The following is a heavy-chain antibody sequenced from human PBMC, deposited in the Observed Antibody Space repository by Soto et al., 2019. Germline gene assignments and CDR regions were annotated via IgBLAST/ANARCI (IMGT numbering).Heavy chain of an antibody. CDR1: GGTFSSYT. J-gene: IGHJ6*02. CDR3: ASSTIFGVVVPRRLHYHAMDV. Sequence: QVQLVQSGAEAKKPGSSVKVSCKASGGTFSSYTISWVRQAPGQGLEWMGGVIPIFGTANFPQKFQGRVTITADESTSTAYMELSSLRSEDTAVYYCASSTIFGVVVPRRLHYHAMDVWGQGTTVTVSS. CDR2: VIPIFGTA. D-gene: IGHD3-3*01. V-gene: IGHV1-69*01.